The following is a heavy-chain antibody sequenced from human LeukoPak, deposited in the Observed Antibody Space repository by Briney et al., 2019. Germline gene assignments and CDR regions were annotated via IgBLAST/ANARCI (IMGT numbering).Heavy chain of an antibody. CDR3: ARPTRGSYSP. CDR1: GYTFSSYW. D-gene: IGHD1-26*01. J-gene: IGHJ5*02. V-gene: IGHV3-74*01. Sequence: GASVKVSCKASGYTFSSYWMHWVRQAPGKGLVWVSRINSDGSSTSYADSVKGRFTISRDNAKNTLYLQMNSLRAEDTAVYYCARPTRGSYSPWGQGTLVTVSS. CDR2: INSDGSST.